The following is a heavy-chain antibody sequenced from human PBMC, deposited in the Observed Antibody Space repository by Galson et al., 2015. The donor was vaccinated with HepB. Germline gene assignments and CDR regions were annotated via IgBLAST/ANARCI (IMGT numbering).Heavy chain of an antibody. CDR2: ISSSGSTI. CDR1: GFTFSSYE. V-gene: IGHV3-48*03. J-gene: IGHJ6*02. CDR3: ARGAPDLGGVDV. Sequence: SLRLSCAASGFTFSSYEMNWVRQAPGKGLEWVSYISSSGSTIYYADSVKGRFTISRDNAKNSLYLQMNSLRAEDTAVYYCARGAPDLGGVDVWGQGTTVTVSS. D-gene: IGHD7-27*01.